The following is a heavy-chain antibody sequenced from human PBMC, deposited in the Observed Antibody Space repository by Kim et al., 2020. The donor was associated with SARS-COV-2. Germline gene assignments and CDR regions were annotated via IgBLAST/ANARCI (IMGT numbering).Heavy chain of an antibody. CDR1: GFTFSSYA. Sequence: GGSLRLSCAASGFTFSSYAMSWVRQAPGKGLEWVSAISGSGGSTYYADSVKGRFTISRDNSKNTLYLQTNSLRAEDTAVYYCAKDQFRTYSSGWYSWYFDLWGRGTLVTVSS. D-gene: IGHD6-19*01. CDR3: AKDQFRTYSSGWYSWYFDL. CDR2: ISGSGGST. V-gene: IGHV3-23*01. J-gene: IGHJ2*01.